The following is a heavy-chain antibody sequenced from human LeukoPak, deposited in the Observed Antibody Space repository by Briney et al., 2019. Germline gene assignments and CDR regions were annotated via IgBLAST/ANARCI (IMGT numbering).Heavy chain of an antibody. J-gene: IGHJ4*02. Sequence: GGSLRLSCTVSGFSLSSYALSWVRRAPGKGLEWVSATSGSDAGKYYADSVRGRFTISRDNSRNTMYLQMNSLRVEDAAVYYCAKAPVTSCRGAFCYPFDSWGQGTLVTVSS. CDR1: GFSLSSYA. D-gene: IGHD2-15*01. CDR3: AKAPVTSCRGAFCYPFDS. CDR2: TSGSDAGK. V-gene: IGHV3-23*01.